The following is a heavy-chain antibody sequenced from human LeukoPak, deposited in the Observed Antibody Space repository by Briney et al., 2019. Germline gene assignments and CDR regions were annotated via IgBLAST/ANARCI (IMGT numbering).Heavy chain of an antibody. CDR1: GFSVSSNY. J-gene: IGHJ4*02. D-gene: IGHD6-13*01. CDR3: ARGGSAAGLDY. Sequence: GGSLRLSCAASGFSVSSNYMTWVRQAPGKGLEWVSIMYGTGGTYYADSVKGRFTISRDNSKNTLYLQMNTLRAEDTAVYYCARGGSAAGLDYWGQGTLVTVSS. CDR2: MYGTGGT. V-gene: IGHV3-53*01.